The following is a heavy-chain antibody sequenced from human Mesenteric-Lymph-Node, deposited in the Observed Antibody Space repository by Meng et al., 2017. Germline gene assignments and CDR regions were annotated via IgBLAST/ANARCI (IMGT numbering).Heavy chain of an antibody. J-gene: IGHJ4*02. CDR3: AREAGRDGYATPKFDY. CDR1: GGSIGSGGYY. Sequence: HVQLQESGPGLVKPSQTLSLTCTVSGGSIGSGGYYWSWIRQHPGKGLEWIGYIYYTGSTFYNPSLKSRVTISVDTSKNQFSLKLISATAADTAVYYCAREAGRDGYATPKFDYWGQGTLVTVSS. D-gene: IGHD5-24*01. V-gene: IGHV4-31*03. CDR2: IYYTGST.